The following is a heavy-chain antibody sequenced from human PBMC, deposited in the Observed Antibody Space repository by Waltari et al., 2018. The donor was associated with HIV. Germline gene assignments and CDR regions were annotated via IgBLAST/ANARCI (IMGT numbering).Heavy chain of an antibody. J-gene: IGHJ4*02. CDR2: LDPEEVVR. D-gene: IGHD3-22*01. CDR3: ATHRLPMIDVVVSKDYVFDY. CDR1: GEKVTELS. V-gene: IGHV1-24*01. Sequence: QVHLLQSGSEVKKPGASVKVSCKISGEKVTELSMHWMPQAPGKGCQGMGGLDPEEVVRVYAPKFQGRLTMTEDTTTYTAFMELSGLTSEDTAVYYCATHRLPMIDVVVSKDYVFDYWGQGTLVTVSS.